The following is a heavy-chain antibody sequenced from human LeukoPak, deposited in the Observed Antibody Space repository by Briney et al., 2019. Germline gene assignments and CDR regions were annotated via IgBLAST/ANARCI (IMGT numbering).Heavy chain of an antibody. J-gene: IGHJ4*02. CDR2: IRYDGSNK. D-gene: IGHD6-13*01. CDR3: AKDRGYSTTWNLFDY. Sequence: GGSLRLSCAASGFTFSTYGMHWVRQAPGKGLEWVAFIRYDGSNKYYADSVKGRFTISRDNSKNTLYLQMNSLRAEDTAVYYCAKDRGYSTTWNLFDYWGQGTLVTVSS. V-gene: IGHV3-30*02. CDR1: GFTFSTYG.